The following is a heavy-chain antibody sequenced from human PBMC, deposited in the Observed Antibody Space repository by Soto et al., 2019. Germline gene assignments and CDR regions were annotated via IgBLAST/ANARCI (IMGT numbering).Heavy chain of an antibody. CDR2: INPNSGGT. CDR1: GYTCTGYY. V-gene: IGHV1-2*02. CDR3: SRDLRGLGMDV. J-gene: IGHJ6*02. Sequence: GASVKVSCKASGYTCTGYYMHWVRQAPGQEREWMGGINPNSGGTNYAQKFQGRVAMTRDTSISTAYVQLSRLRSAATAAYYCSRDLRGLGMDVWGQGTTVTVSS. D-gene: IGHD3-22*01.